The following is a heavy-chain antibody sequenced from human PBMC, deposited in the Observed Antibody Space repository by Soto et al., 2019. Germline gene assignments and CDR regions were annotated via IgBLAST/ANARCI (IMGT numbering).Heavy chain of an antibody. V-gene: IGHV2-26*01. J-gene: IGHJ5*02. Sequence: QVTLKESGPVLVKPTETLTLTCTVSGFSLSNARMGVSWIRQPPGKALEWLAHIFSNDEKSYSTSLKSRLTISKDTSKSQVVLTMTNMDPVDTATYYCARILSPEYCSSTSCFFFARLLINWFDPWGQGTLVTVSS. D-gene: IGHD2-2*01. CDR2: IFSNDEK. CDR1: GFSLSNARMG. CDR3: ARILSPEYCSSTSCFFFARLLINWFDP.